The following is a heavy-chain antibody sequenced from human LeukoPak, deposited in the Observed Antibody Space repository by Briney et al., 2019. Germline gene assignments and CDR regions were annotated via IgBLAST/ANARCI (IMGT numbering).Heavy chain of an antibody. CDR2: IYYSGNT. Sequence: SETLSLTCTVSGGSISSYYWSWIRQPPGKRLEWIGYIYYSGNTRYNPSLESRAPISVDTSKNQFSLKLNSVTAADTAVYYCARHKDYYDTSGFYSPFDYWGQGTLVTVSS. D-gene: IGHD3-22*01. V-gene: IGHV4-59*08. CDR3: ARHKDYYDTSGFYSPFDY. J-gene: IGHJ4*02. CDR1: GGSISSYY.